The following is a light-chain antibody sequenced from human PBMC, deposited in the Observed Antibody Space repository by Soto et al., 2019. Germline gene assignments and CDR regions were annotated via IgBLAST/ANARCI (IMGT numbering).Light chain of an antibody. J-gene: IGKJ1*01. CDR3: QQYNFWPTT. CDR1: QSVNNN. Sequence: DTVLTQSPATLSVSPGEGATLSCRVSQSVNNNLAWYQHKPGQAPSLLIYDTSTRATGVPARFSGSGSGTEFTLTISGLQSEDFAVYSCQQYNFWPTTFGQGTKVDIK. V-gene: IGKV3-15*01. CDR2: DTS.